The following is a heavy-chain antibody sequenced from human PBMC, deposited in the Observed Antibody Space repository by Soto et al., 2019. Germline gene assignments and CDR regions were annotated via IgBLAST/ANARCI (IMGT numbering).Heavy chain of an antibody. D-gene: IGHD6-13*01. CDR2: ISGSGGNI. CDR1: GFTFSSYA. Sequence: PGGSLGLSCAASGFTFSSYAMSWVRQAPGKGLEWVSAISGSGGNIYYADSVKGRFTISRDNAKNSLYLQMNSLRAEDTAVYYCAREGQYGSSKWFDPWGQGTLVTVSS. V-gene: IGHV3-23*01. J-gene: IGHJ5*02. CDR3: AREGQYGSSKWFDP.